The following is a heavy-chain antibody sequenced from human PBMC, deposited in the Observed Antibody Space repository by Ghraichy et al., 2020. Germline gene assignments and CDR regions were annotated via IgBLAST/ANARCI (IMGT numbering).Heavy chain of an antibody. CDR3: ASDGIVGSGVYLFNYGFDV. J-gene: IGHJ6*02. CDR1: GGSINISSYY. Sequence: WGSLSLTCTVSGGSINISSYYWAWIRQPPGKGPEWIGNLSYTGSTYYSPSLSSRVTMSIDTAKNQFSLRLKSVTAADTAVYFCASDGIVGSGVYLFNYGFDVCGQWFTVTVSS. CDR2: LSYTGST. D-gene: IGHD1-26*01. V-gene: IGHV4-39*07.